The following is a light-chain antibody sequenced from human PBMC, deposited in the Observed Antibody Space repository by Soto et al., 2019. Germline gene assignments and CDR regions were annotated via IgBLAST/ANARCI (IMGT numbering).Light chain of an antibody. J-gene: IGKJ5*01. CDR3: KQYGSSPIT. CDR2: GAS. Sequence: EIVLTQSPGTLSLSPGETATLSCRASQSVTSSSLAWYQQKSGQAPRLLIYGASSRATGIQDRFSGSGSGTDFTLTIRRLDPEDFAVYYCKQYGSSPITFGQGTRLEIK. CDR1: QSVTSSS. V-gene: IGKV3-20*01.